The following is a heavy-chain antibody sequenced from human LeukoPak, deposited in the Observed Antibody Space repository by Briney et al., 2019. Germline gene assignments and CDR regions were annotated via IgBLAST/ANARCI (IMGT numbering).Heavy chain of an antibody. J-gene: IGHJ4*02. CDR1: GGSISSGDFY. CDR3: ASVFNWNYVLDY. Sequence: PSETLSLTCTVSGGSISSGDFYWSWIRQPPGKGLEWIGYFYYSGSTYYNPSLKSRVTISVDTSKNQFSLKLSSVTAADTALYYCASVFNWNYVLDYWGQGIQVTVSS. CDR2: FYYSGST. V-gene: IGHV4-31*03. D-gene: IGHD1-7*01.